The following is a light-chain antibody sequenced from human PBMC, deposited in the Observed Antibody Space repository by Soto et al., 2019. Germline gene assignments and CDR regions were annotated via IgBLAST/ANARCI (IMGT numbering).Light chain of an antibody. CDR2: DAS. CDR3: QQRNEWPLP. Sequence: ETLLTQSPATLSLSPGEGATLSCRASQSVRDYLAWYQQKPGQAPRLLIDDASKRATGIPARFSGSGSGTDFALTSSSLAHEDLAVYYCQQRNEWPLPFGGGTKVEIK. CDR1: QSVRDY. V-gene: IGKV3-11*01. J-gene: IGKJ4*02.